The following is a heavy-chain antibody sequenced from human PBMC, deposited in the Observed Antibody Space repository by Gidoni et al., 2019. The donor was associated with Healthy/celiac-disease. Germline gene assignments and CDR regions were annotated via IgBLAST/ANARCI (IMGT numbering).Heavy chain of an antibody. J-gene: IGHJ4*02. Sequence: QVQLVESGGGVVQPGRSLRLSCAASGFTFSSYGMHWVRQAPGKGLEWVAVIWYDGSNKYYADSVKGRFTISRDNSKNTLYLQMNSLRAEDTAVYYCARALNFRGVAYYFDYWGQGTLVTVSS. D-gene: IGHD3-10*01. CDR2: IWYDGSNK. V-gene: IGHV3-33*01. CDR1: GFTFSSYG. CDR3: ARALNFRGVAYYFDY.